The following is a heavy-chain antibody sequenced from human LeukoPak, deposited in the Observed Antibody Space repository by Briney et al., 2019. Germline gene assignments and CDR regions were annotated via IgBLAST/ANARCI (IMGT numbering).Heavy chain of an antibody. Sequence: SETLSLTCTVSGVSISSYYWSWIRQPPGKGLEWIGYIYYSGSTNYNPSLKSRVTISVDTSKNQFSLKLSSVTAADTAVYYCARSYIAVAGLPYFDYWGQGTLVTVSS. CDR3: ARSYIAVAGLPYFDY. CDR2: IYYSGST. V-gene: IGHV4-59*01. D-gene: IGHD6-19*01. J-gene: IGHJ4*02. CDR1: GVSISSYY.